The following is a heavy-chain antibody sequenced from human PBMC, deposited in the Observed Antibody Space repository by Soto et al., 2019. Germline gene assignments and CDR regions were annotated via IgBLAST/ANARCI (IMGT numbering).Heavy chain of an antibody. CDR3: ARQSVVVVVAATHY. CDR1: GGSISSSTYY. CDR2: IYHSGST. D-gene: IGHD2-15*01. J-gene: IGHJ4*02. Sequence: QLPLQESGPGLVKPSETLSLTCTVSGGSISSSTYYWGWIRQPSVKGLEWIGSIYHSGSTYYNPSLKSRITISVDTSKNQFSLKLSSVTAADTAVYYCARQSVVVVVAATHYWGQGTQVTVSS. V-gene: IGHV4-39*01.